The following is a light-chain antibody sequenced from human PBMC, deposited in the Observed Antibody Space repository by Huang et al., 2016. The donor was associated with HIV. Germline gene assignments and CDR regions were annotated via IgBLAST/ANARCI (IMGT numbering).Light chain of an antibody. CDR3: QQGNKFPPWT. CDR1: QRNSNW. J-gene: IGKJ1*01. CDR2: AAS. Sequence: DIQMTQSPSSVSASVGDRVTITCRASQRNSNWLAWYQQKPGRAPKLLIYAASSLQSGVPSRFSGSGSGTDFTLTINNLQPEDFATDYCQQGNKFPPWTFGQGTKVEIK. V-gene: IGKV1D-12*01.